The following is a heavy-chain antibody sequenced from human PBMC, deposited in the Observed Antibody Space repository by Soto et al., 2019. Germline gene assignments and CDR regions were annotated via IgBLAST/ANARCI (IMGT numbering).Heavy chain of an antibody. CDR1: GGSISNYY. V-gene: IGHV4-59*12. D-gene: IGHD3-10*01. CDR2: IYHSGST. J-gene: IGHJ6*02. CDR3: ARLLKGFGHTRIYYYYGMDV. Sequence: PSETLSLTCSVSGGSISNYYWSWIRQPPGKGLEWIGYIYHSGSTKYNPSLKSRVTISIATSKNQFSLRLSSVTAADTAVYYCARLLKGFGHTRIYYYYGMDVWGQGTTVTVSS.